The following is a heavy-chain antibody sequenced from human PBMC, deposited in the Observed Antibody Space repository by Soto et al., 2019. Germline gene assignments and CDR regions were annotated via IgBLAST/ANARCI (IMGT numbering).Heavy chain of an antibody. Sequence: EVQLLESGGGLVQPGGSLRLSCAASGFTFSSYAMSWVRQAPGKGLEWVSAISGSGGSTYYADSVKGRFTISRDNSRNTLYLQMNSLRAEDTAVYYCAKDGWDYSNYGGFDYWGQGTLVTVSS. CDR2: ISGSGGST. D-gene: IGHD4-4*01. J-gene: IGHJ4*02. CDR3: AKDGWDYSNYGGFDY. V-gene: IGHV3-23*01. CDR1: GFTFSSYA.